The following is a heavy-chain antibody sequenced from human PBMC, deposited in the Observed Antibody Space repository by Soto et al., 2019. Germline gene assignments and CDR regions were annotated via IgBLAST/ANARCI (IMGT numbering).Heavy chain of an antibody. Sequence: ASVKVPCKASGYTFTSFDISWVRQAPGQGLEWMGWISGYNGNTNYAQKFRGRVTVTTDTSTSTAYMELRSLRSDDTAAYYCARGGSSSSSGFDYWGQVTLVTVSS. J-gene: IGHJ4*02. V-gene: IGHV1-18*01. CDR1: GYTFTSFD. D-gene: IGHD6-6*01. CDR3: ARGGSSSSSGFDY. CDR2: ISGYNGNT.